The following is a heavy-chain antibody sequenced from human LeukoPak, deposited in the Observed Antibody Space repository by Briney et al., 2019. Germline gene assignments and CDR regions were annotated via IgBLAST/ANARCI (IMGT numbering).Heavy chain of an antibody. CDR3: ARVSSGGGQSTYFDY. CDR2: IDTAGDT. J-gene: IGHJ4*02. V-gene: IGHV3-13*01. D-gene: IGHD1-26*01. Sequence: GGSLRLSCVASGFTFSSHDMHLVRQAPGKGLEWVSAIDTAGDTYYPDSVKGRFTISRENAKNSLYLQLNSLRAGDTAAYYCARVSSGGGQSTYFDYWGRGTLVTVSS. CDR1: GFTFSSHD.